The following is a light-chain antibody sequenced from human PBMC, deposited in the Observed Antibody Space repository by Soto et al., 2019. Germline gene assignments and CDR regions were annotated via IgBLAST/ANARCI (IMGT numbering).Light chain of an antibody. J-gene: IGKJ5*01. V-gene: IGKV3-15*01. Sequence: VMTQSAATLSVSPGERATLSCRAGQGVTTNFAWYQQKSGQSPRLLIYDVSIRATGVPARFSATGSETDFTLTISGLQSEDSAVYFCQQYNNWPFSFGQGTRLEIK. CDR1: QGVTTN. CDR3: QQYNNWPFS. CDR2: DVS.